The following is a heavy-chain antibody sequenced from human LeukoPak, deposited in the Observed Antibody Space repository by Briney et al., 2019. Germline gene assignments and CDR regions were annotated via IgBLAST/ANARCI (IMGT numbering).Heavy chain of an antibody. Sequence: GGSLRLSCAASGFTFSSYGMHWVRQAPGKGLEWVAFIRYDGSNKYYADSVKGRFTISRDNSKNTLYLQMNSLRAEDTAVYYCAKANVDIVATFDYWGQGTLVTVSS. CDR2: IRYDGSNK. CDR3: AKANVDIVATFDY. J-gene: IGHJ4*02. D-gene: IGHD5-12*01. V-gene: IGHV3-30*02. CDR1: GFTFSSYG.